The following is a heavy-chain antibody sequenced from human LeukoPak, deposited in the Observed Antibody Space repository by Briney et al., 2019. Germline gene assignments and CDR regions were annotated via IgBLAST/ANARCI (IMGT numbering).Heavy chain of an antibody. D-gene: IGHD5-18*01. CDR1: GYSISSGYY. V-gene: IGHV4-38-2*02. CDR3: ARRGYGYAFDI. CDR2: IYHSGST. J-gene: IGHJ3*02. Sequence: SETLSLTCTVSGYSISSGYYWGWIRQPPGNGLEWIGSIYHSGSTYYNPSLKSRVTISVDTSKNQFSLKLSSVTAADTAVYYCARRGYGYAFDIWGQGTMVTVSS.